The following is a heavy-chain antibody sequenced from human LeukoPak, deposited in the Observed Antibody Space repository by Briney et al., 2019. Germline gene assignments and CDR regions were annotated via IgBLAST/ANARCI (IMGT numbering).Heavy chain of an antibody. V-gene: IGHV3-30-3*01. J-gene: IGHJ4*02. CDR2: ISYDGSNK. Sequence: GGSLRLSCAASGFTFSSYAMHWVRQAPGKGLEWVAVISYDGSNKYYADSVKGRFTISRDNSKNTLYLQMNSLRAEDTAVYYCASIGGYDWWYFDYWGQGTLVTVSS. CDR3: ASIGGYDWWYFDY. D-gene: IGHD5-12*01. CDR1: GFTFSSYA.